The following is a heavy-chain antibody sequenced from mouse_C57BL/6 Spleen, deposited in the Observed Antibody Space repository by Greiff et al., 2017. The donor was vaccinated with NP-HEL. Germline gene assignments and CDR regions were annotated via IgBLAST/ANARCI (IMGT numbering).Heavy chain of an antibody. D-gene: IGHD4-1*01. Sequence: EVQLVESGAELVRPGASVKLSCTASGFNIKDDYMHWVKQRPEQGLEWIGWIDPENGDTEYASKFQGKATITADTSSNTAYLQLSSLTSEDTAVYYCTTYWDGNDYWGQGTTLTVSS. J-gene: IGHJ2*01. CDR3: TTYWDGNDY. CDR1: GFNIKDDY. V-gene: IGHV14-4*01. CDR2: IDPENGDT.